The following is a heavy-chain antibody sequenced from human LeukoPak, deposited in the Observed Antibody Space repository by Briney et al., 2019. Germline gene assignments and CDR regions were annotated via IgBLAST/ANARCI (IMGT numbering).Heavy chain of an antibody. V-gene: IGHV3-53*01. J-gene: IGHJ4*02. CDR2: IYSDNT. CDR1: GFTVSSNS. D-gene: IGHD4/OR15-4a*01. CDR3: ARRAGAYSHPYDY. Sequence: AGSLRLSCTVSGFTVSSNSMSWVRQAPGKGLEWVSFIYSDNTHYSDSVKGRFTISRDNSKNTLYLQMNSLRAEDTAVYYCARRAGAYSHPYDYWGQGTLVTVSS.